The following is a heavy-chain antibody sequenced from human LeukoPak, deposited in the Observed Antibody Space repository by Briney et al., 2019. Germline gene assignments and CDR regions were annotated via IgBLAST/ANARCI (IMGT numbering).Heavy chain of an antibody. CDR3: ARELSTSVPDY. J-gene: IGHJ4*02. CDR1: GYTFTSHA. V-gene: IGHV1-8*03. CDR2: IKPDSGST. Sequence: GASVKVSCKASGYTFTSHAISWVRQATGLGLEWMGWIKPDSGSTGHAQKFQGRVVFTSDNSIGTAYMELSSPRSEDTAVYYCARELSTSVPDYWGQGTLVTVSS. D-gene: IGHD2-2*01.